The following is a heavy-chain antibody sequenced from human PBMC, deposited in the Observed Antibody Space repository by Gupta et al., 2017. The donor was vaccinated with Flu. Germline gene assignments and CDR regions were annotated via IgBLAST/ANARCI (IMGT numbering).Heavy chain of an antibody. D-gene: IGHD3-22*01. V-gene: IGHV3-9*01. CDR2: ISWNSGSI. J-gene: IGHJ4*02. Sequence: MHWVRQAPGKGREWVSGISWNSGSIGYADSVKGRFTISRDNAKNSLYLQMNSLRAEDTALYYCAKGHYYDSSGSQYYFDYWGQGTLVTVSS. CDR3: AKGHYYDSSGSQYYFDY.